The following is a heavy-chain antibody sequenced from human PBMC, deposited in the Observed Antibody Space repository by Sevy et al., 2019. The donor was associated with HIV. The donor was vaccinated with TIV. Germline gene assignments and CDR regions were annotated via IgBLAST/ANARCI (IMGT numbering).Heavy chain of an antibody. D-gene: IGHD2-21*02. Sequence: GGSLRLSCAASGFTFSNYDLHWVRQAPGKGLDWVAVFSHDGRYKNYADSVKVRFTISRDNLRNTLFLQMDSLRPDDTAVYFCARLVSCGGDCYYLDSWGQGALVTVSS. CDR1: GFTFSNYD. CDR2: FSHDGRYK. V-gene: IGHV3-30*03. J-gene: IGHJ4*02. CDR3: ARLVSCGGDCYYLDS.